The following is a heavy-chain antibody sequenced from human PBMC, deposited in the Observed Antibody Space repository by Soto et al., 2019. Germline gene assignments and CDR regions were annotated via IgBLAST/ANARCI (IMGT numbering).Heavy chain of an antibody. CDR1: GVTFSSYA. V-gene: IGHV3-23*01. Sequence: GGSLRLSCAASGVTFSSYAMSWVRQAPGKGLEWVSAISGSGGSTYYADSVKGRFTISRDNSKNTLYLQMNSLRGNDTAVYYCAKNLRVPRSPLDYWGQGTLVTVSS. CDR3: AKNLRVPRSPLDY. J-gene: IGHJ4*02. CDR2: ISGSGGST.